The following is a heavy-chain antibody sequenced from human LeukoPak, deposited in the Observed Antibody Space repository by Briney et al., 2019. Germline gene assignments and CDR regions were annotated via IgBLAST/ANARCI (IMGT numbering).Heavy chain of an antibody. CDR2: ISGSGGST. Sequence: PGGSLRLSCAASGFTFSSYSMNWVRQAPGKGLEWVSAISGSGGSTYYADSVKGRFTISRDNSKNTLYLQMNSLRAEDTAVYYCAKDRWGRSTNWFDPWGQGTLVTVSS. CDR3: AKDRWGRSTNWFDP. CDR1: GFTFSSYS. D-gene: IGHD4-23*01. V-gene: IGHV3-23*01. J-gene: IGHJ5*02.